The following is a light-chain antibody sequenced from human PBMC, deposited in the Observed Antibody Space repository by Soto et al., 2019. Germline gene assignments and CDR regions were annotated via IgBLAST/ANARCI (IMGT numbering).Light chain of an antibody. CDR3: QQRSNWPRIT. J-gene: IGKJ5*01. CDR1: QSVSSY. V-gene: IGKV3-11*01. Sequence: EIVLTQSPATLSWCRGERATLSCRASQSVSSYLAWYQQKPGQAPRLLIYDASNRATGIPARFSGSGSATDVTVAISGLVPEDFTLYYCQQRSNWPRITFGQGTRLENK. CDR2: DAS.